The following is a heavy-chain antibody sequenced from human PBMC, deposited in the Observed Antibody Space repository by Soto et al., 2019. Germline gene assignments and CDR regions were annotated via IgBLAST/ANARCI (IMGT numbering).Heavy chain of an antibody. CDR1: GYTFTSYA. CDR2: INAGNGNT. J-gene: IGHJ4*02. Sequence: QVQLVQSGAEVKKPGASVKVSCKASGYTFTSYAMHWVRQAPGQRLEWMGWINAGNGNTKYSQKFQGRVTITRDTSASTAYMELSSLRSEDTAVYYCARERGRCTNGVCYIMGIGPLGYWGQGTLVTVSS. CDR3: ARERGRCTNGVCYIMGIGPLGY. V-gene: IGHV1-3*01. D-gene: IGHD2-8*01.